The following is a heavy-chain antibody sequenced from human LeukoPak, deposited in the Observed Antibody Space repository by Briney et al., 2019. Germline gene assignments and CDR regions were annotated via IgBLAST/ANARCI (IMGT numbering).Heavy chain of an antibody. CDR2: IIPIFGTA. CDR3: ARDMGEYSGSYPGSDY. CDR1: GGTFSSYA. V-gene: IGHV1-69*05. Sequence: ASVKVSCKASGGTFSSYAISWVRQAPGQRLEWMGGIIPIFGTANYAQKFQGRVTITTDESTSTAYMELSSVRSEATAVYYCARDMGEYSGSYPGSDYWGQGTLVTVSS. J-gene: IGHJ4*02. D-gene: IGHD1-26*01.